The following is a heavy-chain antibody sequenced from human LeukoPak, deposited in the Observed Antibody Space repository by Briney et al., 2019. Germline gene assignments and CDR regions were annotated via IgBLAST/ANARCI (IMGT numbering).Heavy chain of an antibody. J-gene: IGHJ4*02. CDR2: INHSGST. D-gene: IGHD3-9*01. CDR3: ARGNRGYNDLLTDYYTQYFDY. CDR1: GGSFSGYY. V-gene: IGHV4-34*01. Sequence: SEALSLTCAVYGGSFSGYYWSWIRQPPGKGLERIGEINHSGSTNYNSSLKSRVTISVDTSKNQFSLKLSSVTAADTAVYYCARGNRGYNDLLTDYYTQYFDYWGQGTLVTVSS.